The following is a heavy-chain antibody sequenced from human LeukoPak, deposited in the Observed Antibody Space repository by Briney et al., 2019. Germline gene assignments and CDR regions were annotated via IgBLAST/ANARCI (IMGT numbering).Heavy chain of an antibody. V-gene: IGHV5-51*01. D-gene: IGHD2-15*01. CDR3: ARHGLEGCRGGRCYTSFHYYGMDV. Sequence: GESLKISCKGSGYRFTDYWIGWVRQMPGKGLEWMGIIFPGDFELKYSPSFQGQVVISVDKSIDTAYLQWSSLQASDTAMYYCARHGLEGCRGGRCYTSFHYYGMDVWGQGTTVIVSS. J-gene: IGHJ6*02. CDR2: IFPGDFEL. CDR1: GYRFTDYW.